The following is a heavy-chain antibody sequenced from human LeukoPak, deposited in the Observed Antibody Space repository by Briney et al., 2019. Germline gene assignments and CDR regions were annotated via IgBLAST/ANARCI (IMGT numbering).Heavy chain of an antibody. Sequence: SETLSLTCIVSGDSISSGGHLWGWVRQSPGKRLEWIGSFRSGGSLHYNPSLKSRVTISVDTSKNQFSLKLSSVTAADTAVYYCARDGDGYISNNWFDPWGQGTLVTVSS. J-gene: IGHJ5*02. CDR2: FRSGGSL. CDR3: ARDGDGYISNNWFDP. D-gene: IGHD5-24*01. V-gene: IGHV4-39*07. CDR1: GDSISSGGHL.